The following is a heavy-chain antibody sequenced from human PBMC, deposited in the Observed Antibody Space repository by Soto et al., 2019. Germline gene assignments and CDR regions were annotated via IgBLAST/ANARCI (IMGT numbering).Heavy chain of an antibody. Sequence: ESGGGLVQPGRSLRLSCAASGFTFDDYSMHWVRQTPGKGLEWVAGITWNSGRIGYADSVKGRFTISRDNAKNSLYLQINSLRPEDTALYYCAKDPWTGDWGYFELWGRGTLVTVSS. V-gene: IGHV3-9*01. CDR3: AKDPWTGDWGYFEL. CDR2: ITWNSGRI. D-gene: IGHD7-27*01. CDR1: GFTFDDYS. J-gene: IGHJ2*01.